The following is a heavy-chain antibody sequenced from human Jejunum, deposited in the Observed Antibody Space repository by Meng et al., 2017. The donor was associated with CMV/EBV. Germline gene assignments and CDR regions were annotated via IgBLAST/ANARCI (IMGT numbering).Heavy chain of an antibody. D-gene: IGHD3-10*01. CDR1: HDTFSAHG. CDR2: LVAHSGDT. CDR3: SGGTPGRRSADY. J-gene: IGHJ4*02. V-gene: IGHV1-18*01. Sequence: DVRRTAASAITFCSTTHDTFSAHGVCSWLRAPGERLVWMAGLVAHSGDTRVAPRFQGGVTVTADRPTATADMELRNLRSDDTAVYYCSGGTPGRRSADYWGQGTLVTVSS.